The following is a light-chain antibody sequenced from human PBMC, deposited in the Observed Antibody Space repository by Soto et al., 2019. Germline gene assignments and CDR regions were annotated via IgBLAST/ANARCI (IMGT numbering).Light chain of an antibody. Sequence: EIVLTQSPGTLALSPGERATLSCRASQSVSNNYLAWYQQTPGQAPRLLIYGASSRATGIPDRFSGSESGTDFTLTISRLEPEDFAVYFCQQYGSSPCTFGQGTKVEIK. J-gene: IGKJ1*01. CDR1: QSVSNNY. V-gene: IGKV3-20*01. CDR2: GAS. CDR3: QQYGSSPCT.